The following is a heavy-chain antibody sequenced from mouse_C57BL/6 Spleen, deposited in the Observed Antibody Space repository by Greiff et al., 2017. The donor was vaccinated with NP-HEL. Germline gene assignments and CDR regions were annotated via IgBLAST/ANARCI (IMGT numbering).Heavy chain of an antibody. J-gene: IGHJ2*01. D-gene: IGHD1-1*01. CDR1: GYTFTSYW. V-gene: IGHV1-61*01. Sequence: QVQLQQPGAELVRPGSSVKLSCKASGYTFTSYWMDWVKQRPGQGLEWIGNIYPSDSETNYNQKFKDKATLTVDKSSSTAYMQLSSLTSEDSAFDYCARERGITTDYWGQGTTLTVSS. CDR2: IYPSDSET. CDR3: ARERGITTDY.